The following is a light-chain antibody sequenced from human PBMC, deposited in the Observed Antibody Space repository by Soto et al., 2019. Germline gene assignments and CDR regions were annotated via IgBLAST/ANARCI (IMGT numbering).Light chain of an antibody. J-gene: IGKJ5*01. CDR2: GAS. V-gene: IGKV3-20*01. Sequence: ETVLTQSPGTLSSSPGERATLSCRASQTITNSHLAWYQQRPGQAPRLLIYGASGRATGIPDRFSGSGSGTDFTLTISRLEPEDFAVYFCQQYGNSPPGNFGQGTRLEIK. CDR3: QQYGNSPPGN. CDR1: QTITNSH.